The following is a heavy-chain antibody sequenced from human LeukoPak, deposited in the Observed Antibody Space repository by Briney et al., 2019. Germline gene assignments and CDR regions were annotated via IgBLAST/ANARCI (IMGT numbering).Heavy chain of an antibody. D-gene: IGHD4-23*01. Sequence: QPGGSLRLSCAASGFTFSSYWMHWVRQAPGKGLVWVSGTNTDGSSTMYADSVKGRSTIARDNAKNTLSLQMNSLRAEDTAVYYCYGANAEHWGQGTLVTVSS. J-gene: IGHJ1*01. V-gene: IGHV3-74*03. CDR2: TNTDGSST. CDR1: GFTFSSYW. CDR3: YGANAEH.